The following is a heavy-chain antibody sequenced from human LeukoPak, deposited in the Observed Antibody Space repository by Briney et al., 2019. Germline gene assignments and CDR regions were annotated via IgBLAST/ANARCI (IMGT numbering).Heavy chain of an antibody. CDR2: INAGNGNT. CDR3: ARGPYYDT. D-gene: IGHD3-22*01. Sequence: GASVTVSCTASGYTFTSYYMHWVRQAPGQRLEWMGWINAGNGNTKYSQKSQGRVTFTRDTSASTAYMELSSLRSEDTAVYYCARGPYYDTWGQGTLVTVSS. CDR1: GYTFTSYY. J-gene: IGHJ5*02. V-gene: IGHV1-3*01.